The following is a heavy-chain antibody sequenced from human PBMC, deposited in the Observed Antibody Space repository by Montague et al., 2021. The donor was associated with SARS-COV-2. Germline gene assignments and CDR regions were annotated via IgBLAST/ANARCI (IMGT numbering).Heavy chain of an antibody. CDR1: GDSVSTNSGT. Sequence: CAISGDSVSTNSGTWNWVRLSPSRGLEWLGRTYYRSEWYSDYPVSVKSRISINPDTSKNQFSLQLNSVTPEDTAVYYCARAERGSCGDGNCYQYFFNYWGQGTLVTVSP. CDR2: TYYRSEWYS. D-gene: IGHD2-15*01. CDR3: ARAERGSCGDGNCYQYFFNY. J-gene: IGHJ4*02. V-gene: IGHV6-1*01.